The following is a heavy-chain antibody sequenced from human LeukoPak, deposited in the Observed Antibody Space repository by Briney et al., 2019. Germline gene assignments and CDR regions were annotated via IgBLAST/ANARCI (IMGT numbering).Heavy chain of an antibody. CDR1: GGSISSYF. CDR2: IYTSGST. CDR3: ATGGFFGSGSYYGY. J-gene: IGHJ4*02. V-gene: IGHV4-4*07. D-gene: IGHD3-10*01. Sequence: PSETLSLTCTFSGGSISSYFWSWIRQPAGKGLEWIGRIYTSGSTSYNPSLKSRLTMSVDTSKNQFSLRLSSVTAADAAVYYCATGGFFGSGSYYGYWGQGTLVTVSS.